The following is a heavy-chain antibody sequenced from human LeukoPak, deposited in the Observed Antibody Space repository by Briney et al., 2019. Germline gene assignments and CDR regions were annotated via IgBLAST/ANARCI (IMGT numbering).Heavy chain of an antibody. D-gene: IGHD4-23*01. Sequence: WETLSLTCTVSGGSISSYYWSCTRQPAGIRLEWIWRNYTSGSTNYNPSLKSRVTMSVDTSKNQFSLKLSSVTAADTAVYYCAILRVNYGGNWFDPWGQGTLVTVSS. V-gene: IGHV4-4*07. CDR3: AILRVNYGGNWFDP. J-gene: IGHJ5*02. CDR1: GGSISSYY. CDR2: NYTSGST.